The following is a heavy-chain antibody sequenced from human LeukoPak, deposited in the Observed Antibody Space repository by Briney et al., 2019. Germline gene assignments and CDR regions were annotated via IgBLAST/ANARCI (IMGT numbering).Heavy chain of an antibody. CDR2: ISGSGGST. J-gene: IGHJ6*03. Sequence: GSLRPSCAASGITFSSYALRLVRPAPGEGLEWVSAISGSGGSTYYADSVKGRFTISRDNSKNTLYLQMNSLRAEDTAVYYCANHARQYYMDVWGKGTTVTVSS. CDR3: ANHARQYYMDV. CDR1: GITFSSYA. V-gene: IGHV3-23*01.